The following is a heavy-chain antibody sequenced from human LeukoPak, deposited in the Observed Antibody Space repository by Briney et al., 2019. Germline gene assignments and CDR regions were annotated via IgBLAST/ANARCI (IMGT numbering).Heavy chain of an antibody. CDR3: ARDRSDSSSWYGYYYYGMDV. V-gene: IGHV4-59*01. CDR2: IYYSGST. Sequence: SETLSLTCTVSGGSISSYYWSWIRQPPGKGLEWIGYIYYSGSTNYNPSLKSRVTISVDTSKNQFSLKLSSVTAADTAVYYCARDRSDSSSWYGYYYYGMDVWGQGTTVTVSS. D-gene: IGHD6-13*01. J-gene: IGHJ6*02. CDR1: GGSISSYY.